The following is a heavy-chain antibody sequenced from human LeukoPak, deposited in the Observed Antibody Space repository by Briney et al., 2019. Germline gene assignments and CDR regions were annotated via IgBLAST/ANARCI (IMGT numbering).Heavy chain of an antibody. Sequence: GGSLRLSCAASGFTVSSNYMSWVRQAPGKGLEWASVIYSGGSTYYADSVKGRFTISRDNSKNTLYLQMNSLRAEDTAVYYCARTQAPYCSGGSCYSDDAFDIWGQGTMVTVSS. D-gene: IGHD2-15*01. CDR3: ARTQAPYCSGGSCYSDDAFDI. V-gene: IGHV3-53*01. CDR1: GFTVSSNY. CDR2: IYSGGST. J-gene: IGHJ3*02.